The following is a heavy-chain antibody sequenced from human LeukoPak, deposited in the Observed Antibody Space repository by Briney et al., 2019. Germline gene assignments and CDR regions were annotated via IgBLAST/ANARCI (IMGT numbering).Heavy chain of an antibody. CDR2: IIPIFGTA. D-gene: IGHD4-17*01. J-gene: IGHJ4*02. CDR3: AREDGYGDPQKLDY. V-gene: IGHV1-69*05. CDR1: GGTFSSHA. Sequence: GASVKVSCKASGGTFSSHAISWVRQAPGQGLEWMGRIIPIFGTANYAQKFQGRVTIPTDESTSTAYMELSSLRSEDTAVYYCAREDGYGDPQKLDYWGQGTLVTVSS.